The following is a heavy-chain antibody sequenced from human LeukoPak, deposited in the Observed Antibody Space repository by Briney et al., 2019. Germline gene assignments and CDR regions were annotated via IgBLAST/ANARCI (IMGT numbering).Heavy chain of an antibody. CDR2: ISATSTTI. CDR1: GFTFSDYN. CDR3: VRDNLENQWLERSY. Sequence: GGSLRLSCAAFGFTFSDYNMNWVRQAPGKGPEWVSQISATSTTIKYADFVKGRFTISRDNAKNSLNLQMNSLRADDTAVYYCVRDNLENQWLERSYWGQGALVTVSS. D-gene: IGHD6-19*01. V-gene: IGHV3-48*01. J-gene: IGHJ4*02.